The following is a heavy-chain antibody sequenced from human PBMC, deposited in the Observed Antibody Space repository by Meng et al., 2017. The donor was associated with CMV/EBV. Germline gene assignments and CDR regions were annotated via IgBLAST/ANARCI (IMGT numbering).Heavy chain of an antibody. V-gene: IGHV4-39*07. D-gene: IGHD3-3*01. J-gene: IGHJ5*01. CDR1: GDSIGTNSYY. Sequence: GSLRLSCAVSGDSIGTNSYYWGWIRQPPGKGLEWIGSIYYRGSTYYNPSLKSRLTISLDASKNQFSLKLNSVTAADTAVYYCARDPTWSGWYDSWGQGTLVTVSS. CDR3: ARDPTWSGWYDS. CDR2: IYYRGST.